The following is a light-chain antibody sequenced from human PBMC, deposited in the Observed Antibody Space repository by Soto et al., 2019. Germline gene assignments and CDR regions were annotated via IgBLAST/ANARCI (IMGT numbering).Light chain of an antibody. Sequence: EIVLTQSPATLSLSPGERATLSGRASQSVSSYLAWYQQKPGQAPRLLIYDASNRATGIPARFSGIGSGTDFDRTISSRELEDLAVYYWQQRGTLPYTCGQGTNLEIK. J-gene: IGKJ2*01. CDR3: QQRGTLPYT. V-gene: IGKV3-11*01. CDR1: QSVSSY. CDR2: DAS.